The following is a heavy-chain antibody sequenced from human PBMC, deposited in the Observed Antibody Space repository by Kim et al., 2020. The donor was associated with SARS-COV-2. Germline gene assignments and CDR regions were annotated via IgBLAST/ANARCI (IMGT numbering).Heavy chain of an antibody. Sequence: SETLSLTCTVSGGSISSYYWSWIRQPPGKGLEWIGYIYYSGSTNYNPSLKSRVTISVDTSKNQFSLKLSSVTAADTAVYYCARSVGGYCSGGSCYGGVYYFDYWGQGTLVTVSS. D-gene: IGHD2-15*01. CDR2: IYYSGST. J-gene: IGHJ4*02. CDR3: ARSVGGYCSGGSCYGGVYYFDY. CDR1: GGSISSYY. V-gene: IGHV4-59*13.